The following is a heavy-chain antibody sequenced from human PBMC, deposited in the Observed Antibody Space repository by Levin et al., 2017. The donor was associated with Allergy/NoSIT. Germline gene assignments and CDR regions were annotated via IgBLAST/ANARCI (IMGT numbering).Heavy chain of an antibody. V-gene: IGHV4-4*02. CDR2: IYHSGST. Sequence: KSSETLSLTCAVSGGSISSSNWWSWVRQPPGKGLEWIGEIYHSGSTNYNPSLKSRLTISVDKSKNQFSLKLSSVTAADTAVYYFARVDPPAGSSERKLRTWFDPWGQGTLVTVSS. J-gene: IGHJ5*02. D-gene: IGHD7-27*01. CDR3: ARVDPPAGSSERKLRTWFDP. CDR1: GGSISSSNW.